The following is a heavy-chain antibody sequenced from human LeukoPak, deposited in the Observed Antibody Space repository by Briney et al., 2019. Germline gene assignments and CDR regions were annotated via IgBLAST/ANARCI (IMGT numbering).Heavy chain of an antibody. V-gene: IGHV1-69*05. D-gene: IGHD1-14*01. CDR1: GGTFSSYA. CDR2: IIPIFGTA. CDR3: ARASPEQINTANAGFYYFDY. Sequence: ASVKVSCKASGGTFSSYAISWVRQAPGQGLEWMGGIIPIFGTANYAQKFQGRVTITTDESTSTAYMELSSLRSEDTAVYYCARASPEQINTANAGFYYFDYWGQGTLVTVSS. J-gene: IGHJ4*02.